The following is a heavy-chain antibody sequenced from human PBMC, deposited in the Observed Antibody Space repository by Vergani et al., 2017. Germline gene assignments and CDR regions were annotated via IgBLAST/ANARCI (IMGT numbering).Heavy chain of an antibody. CDR3: ARGIGYCSGGSCSLYYFDY. V-gene: IGHV1-46*01. Sequence: QVQLVQSGAEVKKPGASVKVSCKASGYTFTSYYMHWVRQAPGQGLEWMGIINPSGGSTSYAQKLQGRVTMTTDTSTSTAYMELRSLRSDDTAVYYCARGIGYCSGGSCSLYYFDYWGQGTLVTVSS. D-gene: IGHD2-15*01. J-gene: IGHJ4*02. CDR1: GYTFTSYY. CDR2: INPSGGST.